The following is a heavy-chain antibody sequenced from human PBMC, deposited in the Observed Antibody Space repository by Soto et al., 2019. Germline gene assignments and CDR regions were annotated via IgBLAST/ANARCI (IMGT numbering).Heavy chain of an antibody. D-gene: IGHD1-7*01. CDR1: GFTFSSYD. CDR2: ISSNGGTT. Sequence: ESGGGMVQPGGSLRLSCVASGFTFSSYDMHWVRQAPGKGLEYVSSISSNGGTTYYGNSVKGRFTIPRDNSKNTLYLQMGSLRAEDMAVYYCVRRVSGNYDNWGQGTLVTVFS. V-gene: IGHV3-64*01. CDR3: VRRVSGNYDN. J-gene: IGHJ4*02.